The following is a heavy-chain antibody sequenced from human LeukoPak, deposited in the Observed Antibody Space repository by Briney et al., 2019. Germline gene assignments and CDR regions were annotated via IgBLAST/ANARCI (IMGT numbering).Heavy chain of an antibody. J-gene: IGHJ4*02. Sequence: SETLSLTCAVYGGSFSGYYRSWIRQPPGKGLEWIGEINHSGSTNYNPSLKSRVTISVDTSKNQFSLKLSSVTAADTAVYYCARGAVAVAIGYWGQGTLVTVSS. D-gene: IGHD6-19*01. CDR2: INHSGST. CDR3: ARGAVAVAIGY. V-gene: IGHV4-34*01. CDR1: GGSFSGYY.